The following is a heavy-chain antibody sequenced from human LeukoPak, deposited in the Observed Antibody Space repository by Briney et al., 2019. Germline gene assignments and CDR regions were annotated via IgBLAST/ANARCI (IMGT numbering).Heavy chain of an antibody. CDR3: ARGQQLADYYYGMDV. V-gene: IGHV1-2*04. D-gene: IGHD6-13*01. CDR2: INPNSGGT. CDR1: GYTFTGYY. Sequence: ASVKVSCKASGYTFTGYYMHWVRQAPGQGLEWMGWINPNSGGTNYAQKFQGWVTMTRDTSISTAYMELSRLRSDNTAVYYCARGQQLADYYYGMDVWGKGTTVTVSS. J-gene: IGHJ6*04.